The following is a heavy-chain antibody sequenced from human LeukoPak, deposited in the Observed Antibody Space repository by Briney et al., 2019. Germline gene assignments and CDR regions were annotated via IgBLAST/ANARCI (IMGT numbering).Heavy chain of an antibody. D-gene: IGHD3-9*01. J-gene: IGHJ4*02. Sequence: PGRSLRLSCAASGFTFDDYAMHWVRHAPGKGVEWVSGISWNSGSIDYADSVKGRFTISRDNAKNSLYLQMNSLRAEDTALYYCAKGGFDDILTGYYNPPDYWGQGTLVTVSS. CDR2: ISWNSGSI. CDR3: AKGGFDDILTGYYNPPDY. V-gene: IGHV3-9*01. CDR1: GFTFDDYA.